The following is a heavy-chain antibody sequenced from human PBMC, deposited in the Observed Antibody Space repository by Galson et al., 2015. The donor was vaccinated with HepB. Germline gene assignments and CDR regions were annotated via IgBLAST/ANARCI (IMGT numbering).Heavy chain of an antibody. CDR2: ISAYNGNT. V-gene: IGHV1-18*01. Sequence: SVKVSCKASGYTFTSYGISWVRRAPGQGLEWMGWISAYNGNTNYAQKLQGRVTMTTDTSTSTAYMELRSLRSDDTAVYYCARPYYDFWSGYSPLVWFDPWGQGTLVTVSS. CDR1: GYTFTSYG. D-gene: IGHD3-3*01. J-gene: IGHJ5*02. CDR3: ARPYYDFWSGYSPLVWFDP.